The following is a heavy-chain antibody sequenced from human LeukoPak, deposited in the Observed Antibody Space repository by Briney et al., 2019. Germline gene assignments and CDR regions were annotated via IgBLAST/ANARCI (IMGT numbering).Heavy chain of an antibody. J-gene: IGHJ4*02. Sequence: ASVKVSCKASGYTFTSYGISWLRQAPGQRLEWMGWISAYNGNTNYAQKLQGRVTMTTDTSTSTAYMELRSLRSDDTAVYYCARGSYYDFWSGHDYWGQGTLVTVSS. CDR3: ARGSYYDFWSGHDY. CDR2: ISAYNGNT. CDR1: GYTFTSYG. D-gene: IGHD3-3*01. V-gene: IGHV1-18*01.